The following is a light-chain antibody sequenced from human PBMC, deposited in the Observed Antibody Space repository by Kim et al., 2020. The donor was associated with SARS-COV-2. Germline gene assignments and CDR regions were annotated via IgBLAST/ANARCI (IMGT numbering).Light chain of an antibody. Sequence: LSSGERAPPPCRGRQGFSTYLGPYQQKPGQAPRLLIYDASNRATGIPARFSGSGSGTDFTLTISSLEPEDFAVYYCQQRSNWPLTFGGGTKVDIK. V-gene: IGKV3-11*01. CDR2: DAS. CDR3: QQRSNWPLT. CDR1: QGFSTY. J-gene: IGKJ4*01.